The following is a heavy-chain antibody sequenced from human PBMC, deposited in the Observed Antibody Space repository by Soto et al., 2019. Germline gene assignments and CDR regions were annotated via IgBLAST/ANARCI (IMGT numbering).Heavy chain of an antibody. Sequence: SETLSLTCAVYGGSFSGYYWSWIRQPPGKGLEWIGEINHSGSTNYNPSLKSRITISVDTSKNQFSLKLSSVTAADTAVYYCARGFSGSYDYWGQGTLVTVSS. CDR3: ARGFSGSYDY. CDR1: GGSFSGYY. V-gene: IGHV4-34*01. D-gene: IGHD1-26*01. CDR2: INHSGST. J-gene: IGHJ4*02.